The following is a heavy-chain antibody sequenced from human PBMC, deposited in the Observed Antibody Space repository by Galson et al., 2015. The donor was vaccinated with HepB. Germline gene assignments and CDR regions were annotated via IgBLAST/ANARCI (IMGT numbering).Heavy chain of an antibody. CDR2: INAGNGNT. V-gene: IGHV1-3*01. CDR3: ARVPAEQLWSTMDRDYYYYYYGMDV. J-gene: IGHJ6*02. D-gene: IGHD5-18*01. Sequence: SVKVSCKASGYTFTSYAMHWVRQAPGQRLEWMGWINAGNGNTKYSQKFQGRVTITRDTSASTAYMELSSLRSEDTAVYYCARVPAEQLWSTMDRDYYYYYYGMDVWGQGTTVTVSS. CDR1: GYTFTSYA.